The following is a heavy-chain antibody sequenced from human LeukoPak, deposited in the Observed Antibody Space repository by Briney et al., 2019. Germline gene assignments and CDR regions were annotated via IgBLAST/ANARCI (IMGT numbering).Heavy chain of an antibody. CDR1: GYSISTYY. J-gene: IGHJ4*02. CDR2: IYNSGST. D-gene: IGHD3-9*01. V-gene: IGHV4-59*12. Sequence: SETLSLTCTVSGYSISTYYWAWIRQPPGKGLEWIGQIYNSGSTKYNPPLKSRVTISVDTSKNQFSLNLRSATAADTAVYYCARGDILTGYSYWGQGTLVTVSS. CDR3: ARGDILTGYSY.